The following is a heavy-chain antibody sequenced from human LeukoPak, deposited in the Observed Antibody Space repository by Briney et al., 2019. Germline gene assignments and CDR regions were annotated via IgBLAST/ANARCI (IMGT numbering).Heavy chain of an antibody. Sequence: SETLSLTCTVSGGSISSYHWSWIRQPPGKGLEWIGYIYYSGSTNYNPSLKSRVTISVDTSKNQFSLKLSSVTAADTAVYYCARHKKRWLQLSNSYYYGMDVWGQGTTVTVSS. J-gene: IGHJ6*02. CDR1: GGSISSYH. D-gene: IGHD5-24*01. CDR3: ARHKKRWLQLSNSYYYGMDV. V-gene: IGHV4-59*08. CDR2: IYYSGST.